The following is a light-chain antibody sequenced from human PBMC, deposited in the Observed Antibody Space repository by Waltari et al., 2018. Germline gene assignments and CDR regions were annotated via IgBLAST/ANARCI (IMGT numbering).Light chain of an antibody. CDR3: TSYTSTNTVI. CDR2: DVT. Sequence: QSALTQPASVSGSPGQSITISCTGTGSDIGGYNYVSWYQQHPGKAPKLMIYDVTRWPSGCSNRFSGSKSGNTASLTISGLQAEDEADYYCTSYTSTNTVIFGGGTKVTVL. V-gene: IGLV2-14*03. CDR1: GSDIGGYNY. J-gene: IGLJ2*01.